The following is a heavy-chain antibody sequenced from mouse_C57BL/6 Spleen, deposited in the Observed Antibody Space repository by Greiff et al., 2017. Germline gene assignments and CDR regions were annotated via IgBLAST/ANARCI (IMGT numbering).Heavy chain of an antibody. CDR3: TTNYYGSNYWYFDV. D-gene: IGHD1-1*01. J-gene: IGHJ1*03. V-gene: IGHV14-1*01. CDR2: IDPEDGDT. Sequence: EVQRVESGAELVRPGASVKLSCTASGFNIKDYYMHWVKQRPEQGLEWIGRIDPEDGDTEYAPKFQGKATMTADTSSNTAYLQLSSLTSEDTAVYYCTTNYYGSNYWYFDVWGTGTTVTVAS. CDR1: GFNIKDYY.